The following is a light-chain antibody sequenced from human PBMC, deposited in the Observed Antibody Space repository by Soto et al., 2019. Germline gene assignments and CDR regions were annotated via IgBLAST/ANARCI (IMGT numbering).Light chain of an antibody. V-gene: IGLV1-44*01. CDR2: SDD. J-gene: IGLJ3*02. Sequence: QSVLTQPPSASGTPGQRVTISCSGSSSNIGSNAVSWYQHFPGTAPKVLIYSDDQRPSGVPDRFSGSKSGTSASPAISGLQAEDEADYFCAAWGDSLNTWVFGGGTKVTVL. CDR1: SSNIGSNA. CDR3: AAWGDSLNTWV.